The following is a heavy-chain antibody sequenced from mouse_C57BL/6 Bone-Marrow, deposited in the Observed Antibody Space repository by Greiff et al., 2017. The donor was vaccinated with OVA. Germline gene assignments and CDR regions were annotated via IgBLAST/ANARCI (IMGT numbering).Heavy chain of an antibody. J-gene: IGHJ2*01. CDR2: IDPSDSYT. CDR1: GYTFTSYW. V-gene: IGHV1-59*01. D-gene: IGHD3-2*02. Sequence: QVQLKQPGAELVRPGTSVKLSCKASGYTFTSYWMHWVKQRPGQGLEWIGVIDPSDSYTNYNQKFKGKATLTVDTSSSTAYMQLSSLTSEDAAVYYCAREGDSSGYPLYYFDYWGQGTTLTVSS. CDR3: AREGDSSGYPLYYFDY.